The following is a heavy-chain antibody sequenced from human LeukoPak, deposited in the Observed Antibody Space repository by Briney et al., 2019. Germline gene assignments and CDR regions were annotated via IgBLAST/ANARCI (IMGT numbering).Heavy chain of an antibody. D-gene: IGHD4-23*01. CDR3: ARGTARVTSPDFDY. CDR1: GGSISSYY. V-gene: IGHV4-59*01. CDR2: IYYSGST. J-gene: IGHJ4*02. Sequence: PSETLSLTCTVSGGSISSYYWGWIRQPPWKGLEWIGYIYYSGSTNYNPSLKSRVTISVDTSKNQFSLKLSSVTAADTAVYYCARGTARVTSPDFDYWGQGTLVTVSS.